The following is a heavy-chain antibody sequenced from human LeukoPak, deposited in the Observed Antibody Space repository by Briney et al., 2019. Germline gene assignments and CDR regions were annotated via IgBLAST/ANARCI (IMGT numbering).Heavy chain of an antibody. J-gene: IGHJ4*02. CDR3: AKERRGPPGGGGNDY. D-gene: IGHD3-16*01. V-gene: IGHV3-30*18. CDR2: ISFDGSNR. Sequence: GGSLRLSCAASGFTFYTYAMTWVRQAPGKGLEWVTVISFDGSNRYYADSVKGRFTISRDNSENTLYLQMNSLRAEDTAVYYCAKERRGPPGGGGNDYWGQGTLVTVSS. CDR1: GFTFYTYA.